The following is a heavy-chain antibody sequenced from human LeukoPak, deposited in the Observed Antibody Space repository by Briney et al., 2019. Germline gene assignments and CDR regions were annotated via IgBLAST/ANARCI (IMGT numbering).Heavy chain of an antibody. Sequence: SETLSLTCAVYGGPFSGYYWSWLRQPPGKGLEWIGEINHSGSTNYNPSLKSRVTISVDTSKNQFSLKLSSVTAADTAVYYCARAGITMIVVVAEREYYFDYWGQGTLVTVSS. CDR1: GGPFSGYY. CDR2: INHSGST. CDR3: ARAGITMIVVVAEREYYFDY. D-gene: IGHD3-22*01. J-gene: IGHJ4*02. V-gene: IGHV4-34*01.